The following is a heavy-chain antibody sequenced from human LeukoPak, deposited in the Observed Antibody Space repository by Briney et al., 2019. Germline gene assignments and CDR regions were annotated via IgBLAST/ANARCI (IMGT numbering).Heavy chain of an antibody. CDR1: GGSISSYY. Sequence: SETLSLTCTVSGGSISSYYWSWIRQPPGKGLEWIGYIYYSGSTNYNPSLKSRVTISVDTSKNQFSLKLSSVTAADTAVYYCARDNGLSFDYWGQGTVVTVSS. CDR2: IYYSGST. V-gene: IGHV4-59*01. J-gene: IGHJ4*02. D-gene: IGHD2-8*01. CDR3: ARDNGLSFDY.